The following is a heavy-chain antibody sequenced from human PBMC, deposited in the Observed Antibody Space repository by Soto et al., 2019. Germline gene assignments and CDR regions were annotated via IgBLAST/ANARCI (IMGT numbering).Heavy chain of an antibody. J-gene: IGHJ4*02. D-gene: IGHD5-18*01. CDR2: IWFDGSNK. CDR3: ARDLGYNYGHPFDY. Sequence: QVQLVESGGGVVQPGRSLRLSCAAAGFTFSGYTIHWFRQAQGKGLEWLALIWFDGSNKYYADSVKGRFTISRDTAKNTLYLQMNPLRAEDTAVYYCARDLGYNYGHPFDYWGQGTLVTVSS. V-gene: IGHV3-33*01. CDR1: GFTFSGYT.